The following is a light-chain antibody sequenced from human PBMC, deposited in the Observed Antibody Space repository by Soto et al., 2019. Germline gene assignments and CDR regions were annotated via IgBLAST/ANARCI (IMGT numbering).Light chain of an antibody. CDR1: QGIGST. CDR3: QQYDKWPRT. CDR2: DSN. V-gene: IGKV3-15*01. J-gene: IGKJ1*01. Sequence: EIVLTQSPATLSVSPGERVALSCRASQGIGSTLAWYRQQPGQAPGLLIYDSNIRATGVPARFSGTRSGTEFTLTISGLQSEDFAVYYCQQYDKWPRTFGQGTKVDIK.